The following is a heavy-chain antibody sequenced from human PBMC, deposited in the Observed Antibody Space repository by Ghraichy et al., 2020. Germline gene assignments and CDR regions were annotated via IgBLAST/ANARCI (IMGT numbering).Heavy chain of an antibody. CDR2: IYYSGST. D-gene: IGHD5-24*01. CDR3: ARGGRWLQTSDSWFDP. Sequence: SETLSLTCTVSGGSISSYYWSWIRQPPGKGLEWIGYIYYSGSTNYNPSLKSRVTISVDTSKNQFSLKLSSVTAADTAVYYCARGGRWLQTSDSWFDPWGQGTLVTVSS. V-gene: IGHV4-59*01. J-gene: IGHJ5*02. CDR1: GGSISSYY.